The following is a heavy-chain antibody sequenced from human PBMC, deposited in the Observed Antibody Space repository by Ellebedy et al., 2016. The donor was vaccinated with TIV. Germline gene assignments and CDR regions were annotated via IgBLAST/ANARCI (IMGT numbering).Heavy chain of an antibody. CDR2: IWNDGTHE. CDR3: ARKVPAPTTVPPNWYFDL. J-gene: IGHJ2*01. CDR1: GFGFRHFG. V-gene: IGHV3-33*01. Sequence: GESLKISCAASGFGFRHFGMHWVRQAPGKGLEWVAFIWNDGTHEHYADSVKGRFTISRDNAKNSLYLQMNSLRAEDTAVYYCARKVPAPTTVPPNWYFDLWGRGTLVTVSS. D-gene: IGHD4-17*01.